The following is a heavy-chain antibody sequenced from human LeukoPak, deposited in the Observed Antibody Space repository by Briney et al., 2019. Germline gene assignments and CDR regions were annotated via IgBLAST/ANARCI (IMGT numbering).Heavy chain of an antibody. CDR3: ARGSSRGYAFDI. Sequence: ASVKVSCKASGGTFSSYAISWVRQAPGQGLEWMGGITPIFGTANYAQKFQGRVTITADESTSTAYMELSSLRSEDTAVYYCARGSSRGYAFDIWGQGTMVTVSS. CDR2: ITPIFGTA. V-gene: IGHV1-69*13. D-gene: IGHD6-13*01. J-gene: IGHJ3*02. CDR1: GGTFSSYA.